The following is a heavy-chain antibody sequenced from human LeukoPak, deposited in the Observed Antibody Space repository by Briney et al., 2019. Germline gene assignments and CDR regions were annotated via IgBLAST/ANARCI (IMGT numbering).Heavy chain of an antibody. CDR2: IWYDGSNK. J-gene: IGHJ1*01. D-gene: IGHD3-22*01. CDR1: GFTFSSYG. V-gene: IGHV3-33*01. Sequence: GGSLRLSCAASGFTFSSYGMHWVRQAPGKGLEWVAVIWYDGSNKYYADSVKGRFTISRDNSKNTLYLQMNSLRAEDTAVYYCAREDYDSSGYYYVSLYFQHWGQGNLVTVSS. CDR3: AREDYDSSGYYYVSLYFQH.